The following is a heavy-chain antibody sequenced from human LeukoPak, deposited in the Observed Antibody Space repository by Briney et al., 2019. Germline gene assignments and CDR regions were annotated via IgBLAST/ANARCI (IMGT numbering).Heavy chain of an antibody. CDR3: ARESMDSSSSPGGYFDY. CDR1: GFTFSSYA. CDR2: ISSNGGST. D-gene: IGHD6-13*01. Sequence: GGSLRLSCAASGFTFSSYAMHWVRHAPGKGMEYVSAISSNGGSTYYANSVKGRFTISRDNSKNTLYLQMGSLRAEDMAVYYCARESMDSSSSPGGYFDYWGQGTLVTVSS. J-gene: IGHJ4*02. V-gene: IGHV3-64*01.